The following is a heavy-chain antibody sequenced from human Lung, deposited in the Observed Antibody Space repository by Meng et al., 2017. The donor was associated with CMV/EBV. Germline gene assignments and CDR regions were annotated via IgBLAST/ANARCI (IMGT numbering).Heavy chain of an antibody. J-gene: IGHJ3*02. V-gene: IGHV3-23*01. CDR2: ISDSGGST. CDR3: AKDRVGYVEQWPVMGAFDI. CDR1: GFTFSSYA. Sequence: GGSXRLSXAASGFTFSSYAMSWVRQAPGTGLEWVSVISDSGGSTYYADSVKGRFTISRDNSKNTLYLQMNSLRAEDTAVYYCAKDRVGYVEQWPVMGAFDIWGQGXMVTVSS. D-gene: IGHD6-19*01.